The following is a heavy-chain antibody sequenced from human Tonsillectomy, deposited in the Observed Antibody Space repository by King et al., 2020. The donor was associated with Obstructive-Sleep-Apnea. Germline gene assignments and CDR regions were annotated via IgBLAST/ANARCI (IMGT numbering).Heavy chain of an antibody. V-gene: IGHV3-43*01. CDR3: AKDMGEGYGGNSGGYFDY. Sequence: VQLVESGGVVVQPGGSLRLSCAASGFPLDDYTLHWGRQAPGKGLEWVSLISWVGGSTYYADSLKGRFTSSSDNSKNSLLLQMNSLRTEDTALYYCAKDMGEGYGGNSGGYFDYWGQGTLVTVSS. CDR2: ISWVGGST. CDR1: GFPLDDYT. D-gene: IGHD4-23*01. J-gene: IGHJ4*02.